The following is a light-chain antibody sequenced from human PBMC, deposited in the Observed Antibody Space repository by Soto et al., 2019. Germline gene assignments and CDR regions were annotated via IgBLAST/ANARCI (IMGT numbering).Light chain of an antibody. CDR1: QSILNS. V-gene: IGKV1-39*01. Sequence: DSQMTQAQPSLSASVGDRVTITCLACQSILNSLSWYQLKPGKAPRLLMYGAASLQSGVPSRFSGSGSGTDFTLTISSLQPEDFATYYCQQSYSTPRTFGQRTNVDIK. CDR2: GAA. CDR3: QQSYSTPRT. J-gene: IGKJ1*01.